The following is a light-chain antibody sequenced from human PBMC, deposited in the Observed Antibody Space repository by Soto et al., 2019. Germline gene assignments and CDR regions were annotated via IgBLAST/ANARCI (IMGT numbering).Light chain of an antibody. CDR1: QSISTL. Sequence: DVQMTQSPSSLSASVGDRVTITCRASQSISTLLSWYQQKPGKAPKLLMYGLSTLQSGVPPRFSGSGSGTDFTLTISSLQPEDSAIYFCQQTYSTPWTFGQGTKVEIK. CDR2: GLS. J-gene: IGKJ1*01. V-gene: IGKV1-39*01. CDR3: QQTYSTPWT.